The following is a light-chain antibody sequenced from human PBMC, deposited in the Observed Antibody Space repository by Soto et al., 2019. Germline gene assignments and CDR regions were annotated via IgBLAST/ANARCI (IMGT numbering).Light chain of an antibody. J-gene: IGKJ1*01. Sequence: IQIAQSPSSLFASAGARLTSTYRASQGISTYLNWYQQKPGKAPKLXIYAASSLQSGVPSRFSGSGSETDFTLTISSLQPEDFATYSCQQSYSTTWTFGQGTKVDIK. V-gene: IGKV1-39*01. CDR1: QGISTY. CDR3: QQSYSTTWT. CDR2: AAS.